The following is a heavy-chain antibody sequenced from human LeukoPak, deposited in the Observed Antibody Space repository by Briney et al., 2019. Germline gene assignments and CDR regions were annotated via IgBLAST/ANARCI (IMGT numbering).Heavy chain of an antibody. V-gene: IGHV4-59*08. CDR3: ASHDILTGYYSYAFDI. CDR2: TYYSGST. J-gene: IGHJ3*02. D-gene: IGHD3-9*01. Sequence: SETLSLTCTVSGGSISSYYWSWIRQPPGKGLEWIGYTYYSGSTNYNPSLKSRVTVSVDTSKNQFSLKLNSVTAADTAVYYCASHDILTGYYSYAFDIWGQGTMVTVSS. CDR1: GGSISSYY.